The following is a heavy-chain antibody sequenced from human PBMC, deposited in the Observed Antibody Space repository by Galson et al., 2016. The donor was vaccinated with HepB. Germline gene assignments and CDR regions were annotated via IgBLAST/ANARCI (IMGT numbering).Heavy chain of an antibody. CDR2: ISYDGTYQ. CDR3: SQLPHTGYCDFWSGYYSGADNFDF. V-gene: IGHV3-30*04. J-gene: IGHJ4*02. D-gene: IGHD3-3*01. Sequence: SLRLSCAASGYRFSGQAMHWVRQAPGKGLEWVAVISYDGTYQLYADSVRGRFTISRDNFNNILYLQTNSLRTEDTALYYCSQLPHTGYCDFWSGYYSGADNFDFWGQGTLVTVSS. CDR1: GYRFSGQA.